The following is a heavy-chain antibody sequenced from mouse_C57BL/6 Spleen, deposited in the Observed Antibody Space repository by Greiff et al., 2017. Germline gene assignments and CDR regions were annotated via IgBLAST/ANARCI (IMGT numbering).Heavy chain of an antibody. CDR1: GFTFSDYR. CDR2: ISSGSSTI. J-gene: IGHJ2*01. D-gene: IGHD1-1*01. CDR3: ARPSVVAPFDY. Sequence: EVQGVESGGGLVKPGGSLKLSCAASGFTFSDYRMHWVRQAPEKGLEWVAYISSGSSTIYYADTVKGRFTISRDNAKNTLFLQMTSLRSEDTAMYYCARPSVVAPFDYWGQGTTLTVSS. V-gene: IGHV5-17*01.